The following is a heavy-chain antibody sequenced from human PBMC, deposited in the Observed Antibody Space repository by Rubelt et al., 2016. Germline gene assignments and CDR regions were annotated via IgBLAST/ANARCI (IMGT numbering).Heavy chain of an antibody. J-gene: IGHJ5*02. CDR2: ISTYNGDT. CDR3: ARGYCSSANCLFNWFDP. CDR1: GYSFKRYA. D-gene: IGHD2-2*01. Sequence: QVQLVQSGAEVKEPGASIKVSCKTSGYSFKRYAISWVRQAPGQGLEWMGWISTYNGDTRYAQNFQGRVTMTTDTSTSTAYMELRSLRSDDTAMYFCARGYCSSANCLFNWFDPWGQGTLVTVSS. V-gene: IGHV1-18*01.